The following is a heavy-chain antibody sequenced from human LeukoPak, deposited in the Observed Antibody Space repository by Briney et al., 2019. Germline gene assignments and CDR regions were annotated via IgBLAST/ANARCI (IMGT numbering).Heavy chain of an antibody. CDR1: GYTFTGYY. V-gene: IGHV1-2*02. J-gene: IGHJ2*01. Sequence: GASVKVSCKASGYTFTGYYMHWVRQAPGQGLEWRGWINPNSGGTNYAQKFQGRVTMTRDTSISTAYMELSRLRSDDTAVYYCARFYCSGGSCYRGNFDLWGRGTLVTVSS. CDR2: INPNSGGT. CDR3: ARFYCSGGSCYRGNFDL. D-gene: IGHD2-15*01.